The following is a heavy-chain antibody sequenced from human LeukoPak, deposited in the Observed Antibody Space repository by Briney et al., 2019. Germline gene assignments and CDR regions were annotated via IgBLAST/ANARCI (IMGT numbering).Heavy chain of an antibody. CDR1: GGSISDYY. J-gene: IGHJ4*02. CDR2: FYNSGST. Sequence: SETLSLTCTVSGGSISDYYWSWIRQPAGKGLEWIGRFYNSGSTNYNPSLKSRVTMSVDTSKNQFSLKLSSVTAADTAVYYCARDLESGSYRVGYWGQGTLVTVSS. D-gene: IGHD1-26*01. CDR3: ARDLESGSYRVGY. V-gene: IGHV4-4*07.